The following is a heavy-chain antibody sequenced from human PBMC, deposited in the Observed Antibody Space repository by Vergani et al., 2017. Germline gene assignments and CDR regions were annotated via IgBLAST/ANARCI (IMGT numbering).Heavy chain of an antibody. D-gene: IGHD2-2*02. CDR3: ARVLSGXYRGYCSSTSCYKGLYYYYYMDV. CDR2: INHSGST. V-gene: IGHV4-34*01. J-gene: IGHJ6*03. Sequence: QVQLQQWGAGLLKPSETLSLTCAVYGGSFSGYYWSWIRQPPGKGLEWIGEINHSGSTNYNPSLKSRVTISVDTSKNQFSLKLSSVTAADTAVYYCARVLSGXYRGYCSSTSCYKGLYYYYYMDVWGKGTTVTVSS. CDR1: GGSFSGYY.